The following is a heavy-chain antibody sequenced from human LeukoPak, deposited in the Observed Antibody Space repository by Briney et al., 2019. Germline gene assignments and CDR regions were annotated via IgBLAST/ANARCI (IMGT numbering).Heavy chain of an antibody. CDR3: ASLTITPDGMDV. J-gene: IGHJ6*02. CDR2: ISYDGSNK. V-gene: IGHV3-30*04. Sequence: GRSLRLSCAASGFTLSSYAMHWVRQAPGKGLEWVAVISYDGSNKYYADSVKGRFTISRDNSKNTLYLQMNSLRAEDTAVYYCASLTITPDGMDVWGQGTTVTVSS. CDR1: GFTLSSYA. D-gene: IGHD4-23*01.